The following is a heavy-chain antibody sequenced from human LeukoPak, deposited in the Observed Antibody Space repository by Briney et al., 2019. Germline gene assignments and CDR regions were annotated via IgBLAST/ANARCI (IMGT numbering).Heavy chain of an antibody. D-gene: IGHD3-10*01. J-gene: IGHJ6*02. CDR3: AREGSARSFTRVGGVIFVRDV. V-gene: IGHV3-7*01. CDR1: GFTFSSYW. CDR2: IKQDGSEK. Sequence: GGSLRLSCAASGFTFSSYWMSWVRQAPGKGLEWVANIKQDGSEKYYVDSVKGRFTISRDNAKNSLYLQMNSLRAEDTAVYYCAREGSARSFTRVGGVIFVRDVGGQGTTVTVSS.